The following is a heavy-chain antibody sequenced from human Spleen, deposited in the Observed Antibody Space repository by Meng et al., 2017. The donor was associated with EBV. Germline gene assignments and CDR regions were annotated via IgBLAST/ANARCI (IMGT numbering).Heavy chain of an antibody. J-gene: IGHJ4*02. CDR3: AVDDGYNSPFDY. Sequence: QVQLQQWGAGLLXXXXXLXLTCAVHGGSFSGYYWSWIRQPPGKGLEWIGEINHSGTTKYNPSLESRVTISVDTSKNQFSLKLSSVTAADMAVYYCAVDDGYNSPFDYWGQGTLVTVSS. D-gene: IGHD5-24*01. V-gene: IGHV4-34*02. CDR1: GGSFSGYY. CDR2: INHSGTT.